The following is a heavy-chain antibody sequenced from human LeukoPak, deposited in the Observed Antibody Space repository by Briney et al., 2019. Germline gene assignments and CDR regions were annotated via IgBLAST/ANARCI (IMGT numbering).Heavy chain of an antibody. D-gene: IGHD3-10*01. CDR3: AKEGAYPIITYDS. V-gene: IGHV3-7*01. J-gene: IGHJ5*01. CDR2: IKRDGNGK. Sequence: AGGSLRLSCAASGFTFSRYWMNWVRQAPGKGLEWVANIKRDGNGKNYVDSVKGRFSISRDNAKNSLYLQMDSLRAEDTAVYYCAKEGAYPIITYDSWGQGALVTVSS. CDR1: GFTFSRYW.